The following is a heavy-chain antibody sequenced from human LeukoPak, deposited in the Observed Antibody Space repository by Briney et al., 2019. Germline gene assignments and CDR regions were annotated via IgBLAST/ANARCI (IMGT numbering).Heavy chain of an antibody. CDR1: EYTFNGYY. D-gene: IGHD3-22*01. V-gene: IGHV1-2*02. CDR3: ARDSDAELGPVWDDTSGDEY. J-gene: IGHJ4*02. Sequence: ASVKVSCRASEYTFNGYYIYWVRQAPGQGIEGMGGNDPYSGGTKSAQKFEGRVTLTRDTSISTAYMELDTLRSDDTAVYYCARDSDAELGPVWDDTSGDEYWGQGTLVTVSP. CDR2: NDPYSGGT.